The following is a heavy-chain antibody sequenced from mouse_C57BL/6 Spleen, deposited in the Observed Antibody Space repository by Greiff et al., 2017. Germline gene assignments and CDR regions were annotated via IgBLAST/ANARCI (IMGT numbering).Heavy chain of an antibody. J-gene: IGHJ3*01. CDR3: ARREANWAWFAY. D-gene: IGHD4-1*01. V-gene: IGHV1-42*01. Sequence: EVKLVESGPELVKPGASVKISCKASGYSFTGYYMNWVKQSPEKSLEWIGEINPSTGGTTYNQKFKAKATLTVDKSSSTAYMQLKSLTSEDSAVYYCARREANWAWFAYWGQGTLVTVSA. CDR1: GYSFTGYY. CDR2: INPSTGGT.